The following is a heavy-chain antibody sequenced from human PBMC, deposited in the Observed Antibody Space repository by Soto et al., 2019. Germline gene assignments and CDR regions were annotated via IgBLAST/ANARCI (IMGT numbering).Heavy chain of an antibody. V-gene: IGHV6-1*01. CDR2: TYYRSTWYN. J-gene: IGHJ6*02. Sequence: PSQTLSLTCAISGDSVSSNIATWNWIRHSPSRGLEWLGRTYYRSTWYNDYAVSVSSRRTIKPDTSKSQFSLQLKSVTPEDAAVYYCSSGRDNWAPYCHCGMDFWGQGTTVTVSS. CDR3: SSGRDNWAPYCHCGMDF. CDR1: GDSVSSNIAT. D-gene: IGHD1-1*01.